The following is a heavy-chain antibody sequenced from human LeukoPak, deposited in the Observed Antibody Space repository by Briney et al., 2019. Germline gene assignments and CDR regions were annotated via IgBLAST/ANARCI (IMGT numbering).Heavy chain of an antibody. CDR2: ISGSGGSS. D-gene: IGHD3-16*01. J-gene: IGHJ4*02. Sequence: PGGSLRLSCAASGFTFSNAWMSWVRQAPGKGLEWVSHISGSGGSSYHVDSVKGRFTISRDNSKNTLYLQMNSLRAEDTAVYYCARLGRYADYWGQGTLVTVSS. CDR3: ARLGRYADY. CDR1: GFTFSNAW. V-gene: IGHV3-23*01.